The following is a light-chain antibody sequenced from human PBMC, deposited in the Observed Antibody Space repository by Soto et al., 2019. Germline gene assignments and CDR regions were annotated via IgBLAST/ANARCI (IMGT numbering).Light chain of an antibody. V-gene: IGLV2-11*01. CDR1: SSDVGAYNY. Sequence: QSALTQPRSVSGSPGQSVTISCTGTSSDVGAYNYVSWYQQHPGKAPKLMIYDVSQWPSGVPDRFSGSKSGNTASLTISGLQAEDEADYYCCSYAGSYTLVFGGGTKLTVL. CDR2: DVS. J-gene: IGLJ2*01. CDR3: CSYAGSYTLV.